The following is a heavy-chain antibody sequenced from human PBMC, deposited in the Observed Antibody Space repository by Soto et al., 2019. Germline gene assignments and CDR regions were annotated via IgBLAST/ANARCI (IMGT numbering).Heavy chain of an antibody. J-gene: IGHJ4*02. CDR2: IFYSGST. CDR1: GGSISSGGYY. CDR3: ARDTESLPIDC. V-gene: IGHV4-31*03. Sequence: PSETLSLTCTVSGGSISSGGYYWSWIRHHPGKGLEWIGYIFYSGSTYYNPSLKSRVSISVDTSKNQFSLNLNSLTAADTAVYYCARDTESLPIDCWGRGTLVTVSS. D-gene: IGHD2-8*02.